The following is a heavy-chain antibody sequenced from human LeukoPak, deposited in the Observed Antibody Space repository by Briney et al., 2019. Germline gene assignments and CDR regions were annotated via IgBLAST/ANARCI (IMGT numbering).Heavy chain of an antibody. CDR2: IRYDGSNK. V-gene: IGHV3-30*02. J-gene: IGHJ4*02. CDR3: AKDRSYYDSGGYRNFDY. CDR1: GLTFSTCG. Sequence: GGSLRLSCAASGLTFSTCGMHWVRQAPGKGLEWVAFIRYDGSNKYYADSVKGRFIISRDNSENTLSLQMNSPRAEDTAVYYCAKDRSYYDSGGYRNFDYWGQGTLVTVSS. D-gene: IGHD3-22*01.